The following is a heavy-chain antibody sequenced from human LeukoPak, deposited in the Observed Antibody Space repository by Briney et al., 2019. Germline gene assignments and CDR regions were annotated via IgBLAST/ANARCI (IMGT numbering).Heavy chain of an antibody. CDR2: IIPIFGTA. Sequence: SVKVSCKASGYTFTNYDINWVRQATGQGLEWMGGIIPIFGTANYAQKFQGRVTITADKSTSTAYMELSSLRSEDTAVYYCARDNYYDSSGYPSYYYYYMDVWGKGTTVTVSS. D-gene: IGHD3-22*01. V-gene: IGHV1-69*06. CDR1: GYTFTNYD. J-gene: IGHJ6*03. CDR3: ARDNYYDSSGYPSYYYYYMDV.